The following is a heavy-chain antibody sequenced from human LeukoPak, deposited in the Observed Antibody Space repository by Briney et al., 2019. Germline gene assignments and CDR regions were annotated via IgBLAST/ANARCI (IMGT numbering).Heavy chain of an antibody. CDR1: GGSISSGDYY. CDR2: IYYSGST. J-gene: IGHJ5*02. V-gene: IGHV4-30-4*01. Sequence: SETLSLTCTVSGGSISSGDYYWSWIRQPQGKGLEWIGYIYYSGSTYYNPSLKSRVTISVDTSKNQFSLKLSSVTAADTAVYYCAREQKAAAGPYWFDPWGQGTLVTVSS. D-gene: IGHD6-13*01. CDR3: AREQKAAAGPYWFDP.